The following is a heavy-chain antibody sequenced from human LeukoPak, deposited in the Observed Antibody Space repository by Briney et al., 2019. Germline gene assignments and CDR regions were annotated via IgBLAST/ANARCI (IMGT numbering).Heavy chain of an antibody. D-gene: IGHD2-2*01. Sequence: GGSLRLSCAASGFTFSSYEMNWVRQAPGKGLEWGSDISSSGSTIYYADSVKGRFTISRDNAKNSLYLQMNSLRAEDTAVYYCAREDIVVVPADTPHYYYYGMDVWGQGTTVTVSS. J-gene: IGHJ6*02. CDR3: AREDIVVVPADTPHYYYYGMDV. CDR1: GFTFSSYE. CDR2: ISSSGSTI. V-gene: IGHV3-48*03.